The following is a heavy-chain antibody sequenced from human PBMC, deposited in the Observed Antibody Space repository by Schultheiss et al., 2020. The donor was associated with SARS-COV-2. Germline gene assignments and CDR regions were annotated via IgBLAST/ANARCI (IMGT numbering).Heavy chain of an antibody. CDR1: GFSVSGSY. D-gene: IGHD6-13*01. V-gene: IGHV3-66*01. Sequence: GESLKISCVASGFSVSGSYMSWVRQAPGKGLEYVSVIFPTGTTYYADSVKGRFTISRDNSENTLYLQMNSLRADDTAVYYCAVTWGSTWYYFDSWGQGTLVTVSS. CDR2: IFPTGTT. CDR3: AVTWGSTWYYFDS. J-gene: IGHJ4*02.